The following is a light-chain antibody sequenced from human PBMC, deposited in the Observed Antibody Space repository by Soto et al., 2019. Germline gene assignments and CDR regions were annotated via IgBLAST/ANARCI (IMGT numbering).Light chain of an antibody. CDR1: QNISSY. V-gene: IGKV1-39*01. Sequence: DIQMTQSPASLSASVGDSVIITCRAGQNISSYLNWYQLKPGKAPKLLIYAASSLQSGVPSRFSGSGSGTEFTLTVSSLQPDDFATYYCQQSYSLPFSFGPGTKVDIE. CDR3: QQSYSLPFS. J-gene: IGKJ3*01. CDR2: AAS.